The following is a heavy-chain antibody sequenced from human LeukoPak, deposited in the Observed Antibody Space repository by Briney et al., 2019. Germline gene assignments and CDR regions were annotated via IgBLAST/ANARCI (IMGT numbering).Heavy chain of an antibody. V-gene: IGHV1-8*01. Sequence: GASVKVSCKASGYTFTSYDINWVRQATGQGLEWMGWMNPNTGNTGYAQKFQGRVTMTRDTSISTAYMELSSLRSDDTAVYYCARDPSPYYDFWSGYLPWGQGTLVTVSS. CDR3: ARDPSPYYDFWSGYLP. J-gene: IGHJ5*02. CDR2: MNPNTGNT. CDR1: GYTFTSYD. D-gene: IGHD3-3*01.